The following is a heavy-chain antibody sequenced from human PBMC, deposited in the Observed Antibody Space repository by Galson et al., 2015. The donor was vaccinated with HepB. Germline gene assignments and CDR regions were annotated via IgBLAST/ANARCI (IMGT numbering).Heavy chain of an antibody. D-gene: IGHD2-2*01. CDR2: ISYEGTNK. Sequence: SLRLSCAASGFTFSTYGMHWVRQAPGKGLEWVAVISYEGTNKYYADSVKGRFTISRDNSKNTLYLQMNSLRAEDTAGYYCAKDVVTAAMFYYYHMDVWGKGTTVIVSS. CDR3: AKDVVTAAMFYYYHMDV. J-gene: IGHJ6*03. CDR1: GFTFSTYG. V-gene: IGHV3-30*18.